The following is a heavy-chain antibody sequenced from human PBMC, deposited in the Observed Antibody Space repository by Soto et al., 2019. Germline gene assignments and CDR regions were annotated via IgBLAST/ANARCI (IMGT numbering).Heavy chain of an antibody. Sequence: SETLSLTCAVSGGYISSSNWWSWVRQPPGKGLEWIGEIYHSGSTNYNPSLKSRATISVDKSKNQFSLKLSSVTAADTAVYYCARAPTTVAFDIWGQGTMVTVSS. CDR3: ARAPTTVAFDI. J-gene: IGHJ3*02. V-gene: IGHV4-4*02. CDR1: GGYISSSNW. CDR2: IYHSGST. D-gene: IGHD4-17*01.